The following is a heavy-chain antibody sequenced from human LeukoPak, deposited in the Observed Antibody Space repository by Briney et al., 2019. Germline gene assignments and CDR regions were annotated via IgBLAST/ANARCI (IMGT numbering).Heavy chain of an antibody. V-gene: IGHV3-33*01. J-gene: IGHJ4*02. CDR2: TWSDGRSE. CDR1: GVSLSSHG. CDR3: ARDRGNDYFDS. Sequence: GGSLRLSCVVSGVSLSSHGMHWVRQAPGKRLEWLTFTWSDGRSEYYADSVKGRFSVSKDNSKNTVYLQIDSLRVEDTAVYYCARDRGNDYFDSWGQGTLVTVSS.